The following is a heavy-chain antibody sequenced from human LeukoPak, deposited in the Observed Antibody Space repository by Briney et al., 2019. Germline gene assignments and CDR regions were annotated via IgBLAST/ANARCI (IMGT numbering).Heavy chain of an antibody. CDR1: GFTFSSYA. Sequence: RTGGSLKLSCAASGFTFSSYAMSWVRQAPGKGLEWVGHIKSKTDGGTTDYAAPVKGRFTISRDDSKNTLYLQMNSLRTEDTAVYYCTTDRDYGDYPEYYFDYWGQGTLVTVSS. CDR3: TTDRDYGDYPEYYFDY. D-gene: IGHD4-17*01. V-gene: IGHV3-15*01. J-gene: IGHJ4*02. CDR2: IKSKTDGGTT.